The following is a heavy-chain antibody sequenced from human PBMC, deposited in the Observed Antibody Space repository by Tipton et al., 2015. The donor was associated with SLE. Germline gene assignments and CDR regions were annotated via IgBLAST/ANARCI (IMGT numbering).Heavy chain of an antibody. J-gene: IGHJ5*02. D-gene: IGHD2-2*01. V-gene: IGHV4-31*03. CDR2: IYYSGST. CDR3: ARACSSTSCPGGFDP. CDR1: GGSISSGGYY. Sequence: TLSLTCTVSGGSISSGGYYWSWIRQHPGKGLEWIGNIYYSGSTYYNPSLKSRVTISVDTSKNQFSLKLSSVTAADTSVYYCARACSSTSCPGGFDPWCQVTLVTVSS.